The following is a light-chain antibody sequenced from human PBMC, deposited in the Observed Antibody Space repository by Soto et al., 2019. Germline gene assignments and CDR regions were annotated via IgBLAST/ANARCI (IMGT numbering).Light chain of an antibody. J-gene: IGKJ1*01. CDR1: QSVSNNY. Sequence: ELVLTQSPGTLCLSPRESHTHSYRASQSVSNNYLAWYQQKPGQAPRLLIYGASNRATGIPDRFSGSGSGTDFTLTISRLEPDDFAVYYRQQYGSSGTFGKGTKVDIK. CDR3: QQYGSSGT. CDR2: GAS. V-gene: IGKV3-20*01.